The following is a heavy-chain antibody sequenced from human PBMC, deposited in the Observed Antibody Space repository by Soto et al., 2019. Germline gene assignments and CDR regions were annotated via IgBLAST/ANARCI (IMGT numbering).Heavy chain of an antibody. CDR3: ARGLTTVYLMRRYYAFDI. J-gene: IGHJ3*02. V-gene: IGHV4-34*01. Sequence: QVQLQQWGAGLLKPSETLSLTCGVYGGSFHDDYWSWIRQSPGKGLEWIGEIKRSGNTYYNHSLGSRVSPSIDLSQHPYPLSLSSVTDAATAVYYCARGLTTVYLMRRYYAFDIWSQGTRVTVSS. CDR1: GGSFHDDY. CDR2: IKRSGNT. D-gene: IGHD4-4*01.